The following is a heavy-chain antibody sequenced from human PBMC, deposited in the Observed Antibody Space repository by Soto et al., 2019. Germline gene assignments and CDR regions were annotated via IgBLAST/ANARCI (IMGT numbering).Heavy chain of an antibody. Sequence: GSLRLSCAASGFTFSSYSMNWVRQAPRKGLEWVSYISSSSSTIYYADSVKGRFTISRDNAKNSLYLQMNSLRAEDTAVYYCARGGMITFGGVIDPVDYWGQGTLVTVSS. CDR3: ARGGMITFGGVIDPVDY. J-gene: IGHJ4*02. CDR2: ISSSSSTI. D-gene: IGHD3-16*02. V-gene: IGHV3-48*01. CDR1: GFTFSSYS.